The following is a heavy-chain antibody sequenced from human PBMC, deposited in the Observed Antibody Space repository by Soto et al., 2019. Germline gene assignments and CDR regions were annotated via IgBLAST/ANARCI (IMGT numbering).Heavy chain of an antibody. J-gene: IGHJ4*02. Sequence: GGSLRLSCAASGLGFSTYAMNWVRQAPGKGLEWVSAISGSGDSTYYADSVKGRFTISRDNSKNTLYLQMNSLRAEDTAVYYCAQPRFNYDNSGYYFFHYWGQGALVTVSS. CDR3: AQPRFNYDNSGYYFFHY. D-gene: IGHD3-22*01. V-gene: IGHV3-23*01. CDR2: ISGSGDST. CDR1: GLGFSTYA.